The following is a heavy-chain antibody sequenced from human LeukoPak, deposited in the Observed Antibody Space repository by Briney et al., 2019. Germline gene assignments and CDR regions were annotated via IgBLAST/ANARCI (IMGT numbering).Heavy chain of an antibody. Sequence: GGSLRLSCAASGFTFSSYGMHWVRQAPGKGLEWVAFIRYDGSNKYYADSVKGRFTISRDNSKNTLYLQMNSLRAEDTAVYYCAKIGKSGYSYYYYYMDVWGKGTTVTISS. CDR2: IRYDGSNK. J-gene: IGHJ6*03. D-gene: IGHD2-15*01. V-gene: IGHV3-30*02. CDR3: AKIGKSGYSYYYYYMDV. CDR1: GFTFSSYG.